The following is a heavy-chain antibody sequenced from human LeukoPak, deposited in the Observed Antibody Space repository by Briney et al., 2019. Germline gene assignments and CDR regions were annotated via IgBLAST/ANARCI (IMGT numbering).Heavy chain of an antibody. Sequence: SQTLSLTCTVSGGSISSGSYYWSWIRQPAGKGLEWIGRIYTSGSTNYNPSLKSRVTISVDTSKNQFSLKLSSVTAADTAVYYCATAGVSSGWDYYFDYWGQGTLVTVSS. J-gene: IGHJ4*02. V-gene: IGHV4-61*02. CDR3: ATAGVSSGWDYYFDY. D-gene: IGHD6-19*01. CDR1: GGSISSGSYY. CDR2: IYTSGST.